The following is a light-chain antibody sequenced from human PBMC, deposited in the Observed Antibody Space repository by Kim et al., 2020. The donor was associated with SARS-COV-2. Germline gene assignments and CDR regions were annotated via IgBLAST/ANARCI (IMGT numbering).Light chain of an antibody. CDR3: QSYDNTWV. CDR1: SSNIGAGYE. J-gene: IGLJ2*01. Sequence: APGQTVTISCNGSSSNIGAGYEVHWYKQFPGAAPKLLISTNTNRPSEVPDRFSVSISDTSASLAITGLQADDEADYYCQSYDNTWVFGGGTQLTVL. V-gene: IGLV1-40*01. CDR2: TNT.